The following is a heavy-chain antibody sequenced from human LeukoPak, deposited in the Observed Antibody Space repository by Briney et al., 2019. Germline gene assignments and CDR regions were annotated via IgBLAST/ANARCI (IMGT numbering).Heavy chain of an antibody. Sequence: GSLRLSCAASGFTFSSYAMHWVRQAPGKGLEWVAVISYDGSNKYYADSVKGRFTISRDNSKNTLYLQMNSLRAEDTAVYYCAREAETRYSSSPFDYWGQGTLVTVSS. D-gene: IGHD6-13*01. V-gene: IGHV3-30*04. CDR3: AREAETRYSSSPFDY. CDR1: GFTFSSYA. CDR2: ISYDGSNK. J-gene: IGHJ4*02.